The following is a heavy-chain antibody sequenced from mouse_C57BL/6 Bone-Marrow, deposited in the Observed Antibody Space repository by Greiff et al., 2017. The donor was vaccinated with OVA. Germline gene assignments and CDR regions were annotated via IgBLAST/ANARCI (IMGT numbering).Heavy chain of an antibody. CDR1: GFNITDDY. CDR3: TAYGNFDY. V-gene: IGHV14-4*01. J-gene: IGHJ2*01. Sequence: VQLQQSGAELVRPGASVKLSCTASGFNITDDYMHWVKQRPEQGLEWIGWIDPENGDTEYASKFQGKATITADTTSNTAYLQLSSLTSEDTAVYDCTAYGNFDYWGQGTTLTVSS. CDR2: IDPENGDT. D-gene: IGHD2-1*01.